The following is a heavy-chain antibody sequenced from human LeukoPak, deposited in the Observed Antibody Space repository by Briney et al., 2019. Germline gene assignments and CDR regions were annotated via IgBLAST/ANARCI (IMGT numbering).Heavy chain of an antibody. CDR2: INHSGST. Sequence: PSETLSLTCAVYGGSFSGYYWSWIRQPPGKGLEWIGEINHSGSTNYNPSLKSRVTISVDTSKNQFSLKLSSVTAADTAVYYCARVGRGYVDTAMVSEDGMDVWGQGTTVTVSS. J-gene: IGHJ6*02. V-gene: IGHV4-34*01. CDR1: GGSFSGYY. D-gene: IGHD5-18*01. CDR3: ARVGRGYVDTAMVSEDGMDV.